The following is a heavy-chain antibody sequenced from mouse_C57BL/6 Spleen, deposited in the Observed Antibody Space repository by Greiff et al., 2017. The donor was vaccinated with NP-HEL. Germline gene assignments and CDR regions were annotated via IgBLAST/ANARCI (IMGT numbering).Heavy chain of an antibody. CDR1: GYTFTSYW. CDR3: ARFGYSNYFDY. J-gene: IGHJ2*01. V-gene: IGHV1-69*01. Sequence: VQLQQSGAELVMPGASVKLSCKASGYTFTSYWMHWVKQRPGQGLEWIGEIDPSDSYTNYNQKFKGKSTLTVDKSSSTAYMQLSSLTSEDSAVYYCARFGYSNYFDYWGQGTTLTVSS. CDR2: IDPSDSYT. D-gene: IGHD2-5*01.